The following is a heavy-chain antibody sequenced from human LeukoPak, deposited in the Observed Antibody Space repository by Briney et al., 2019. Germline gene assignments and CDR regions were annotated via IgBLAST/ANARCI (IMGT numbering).Heavy chain of an antibody. CDR1: GYTFTGYY. J-gene: IGHJ6*02. D-gene: IGHD3-9*01. V-gene: IGHV1-2*02. Sequence: ASVKVSCKASGYTFTGYYMHWVRQAPGQGLEWMGWINPNSGGTNYAQKFQGRVTMTRDTSISTAYMELSRLRSDDTAVYYCARDIEAVRYFDWLSGYYYGMDVWGQGTTVTVSS. CDR2: INPNSGGT. CDR3: ARDIEAVRYFDWLSGYYYGMDV.